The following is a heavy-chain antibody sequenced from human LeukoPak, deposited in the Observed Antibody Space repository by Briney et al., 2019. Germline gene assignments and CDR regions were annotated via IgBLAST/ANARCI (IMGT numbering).Heavy chain of an antibody. D-gene: IGHD3-3*01. V-gene: IGHV3-7*01. CDR1: GFTFSNYW. Sequence: PGGSLRLSCAASGFTFSNYWMSWVRQAPGKGLEWVANIKQDGSEKYYVDSVKGRFTISRDNAKNSLYLQMNSLRAEDTAVYYCARDPTIFGVVIVPNYWGQGTLVTVSS. CDR2: IKQDGSEK. J-gene: IGHJ4*02. CDR3: ARDPTIFGVVIVPNY.